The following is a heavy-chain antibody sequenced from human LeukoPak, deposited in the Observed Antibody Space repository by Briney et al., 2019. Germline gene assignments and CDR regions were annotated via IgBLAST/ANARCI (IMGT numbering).Heavy chain of an antibody. J-gene: IGHJ5*02. Sequence: GGSLRLSCAASGFTFSSYGMHWVRQAPGKGLEWVAVIWYDGSNRYYTDSVKGRFTISRDNSKNTLYLQMNSLRAEDTAVYYCAKVGGQWLSWFDPWGQGTLVTVSS. V-gene: IGHV3-33*06. CDR3: AKVGGQWLSWFDP. D-gene: IGHD6-19*01. CDR1: GFTFSSYG. CDR2: IWYDGSNR.